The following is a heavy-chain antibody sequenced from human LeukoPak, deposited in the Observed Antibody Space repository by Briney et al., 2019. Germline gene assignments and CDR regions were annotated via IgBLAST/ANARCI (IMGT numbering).Heavy chain of an antibody. D-gene: IGHD2-21*02. Sequence: GSLRLSCAASGFTFSGSALHWVRQASGKGLEWVGRIRSTANGYATAYAASVKGRFTISRDDSKNTAYLQMNSLKTEDTAVYYCTGGYCGGDCSSLDYWGQGTLVTVSS. J-gene: IGHJ4*02. V-gene: IGHV3-73*01. CDR3: TGGYCGGDCSSLDY. CDR1: GFTFSGSA. CDR2: IRSTANGYAT.